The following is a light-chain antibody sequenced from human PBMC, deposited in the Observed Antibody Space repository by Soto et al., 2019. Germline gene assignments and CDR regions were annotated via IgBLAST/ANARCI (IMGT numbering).Light chain of an antibody. V-gene: IGLV2-14*01. CDR1: SSDVGGYNY. CDR3: SSYTTSNTRQIV. Sequence: QSVLTQPASVSGSPGQSITISCTGTSSDVGGYNYVSWYQQHPGKAPKFMIYDVSNRPSGVSNRFSGSKSDNTASLTISGLQAEDEADYYCSSYTTSNTRQIVFGTGTKVTGL. CDR2: DVS. J-gene: IGLJ1*01.